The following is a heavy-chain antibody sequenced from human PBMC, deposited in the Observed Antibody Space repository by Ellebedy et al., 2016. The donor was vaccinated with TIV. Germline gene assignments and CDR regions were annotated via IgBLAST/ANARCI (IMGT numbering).Heavy chain of an antibody. CDR3: TTDPGSYYYGSGSYYNVFG. J-gene: IGHJ4*02. D-gene: IGHD3-10*01. CDR1: GFTFSNAW. Sequence: GGSLRLSXAASGFTFSNAWMSWVRQAPGKGLEWVGRIKSKTDGGTTDYAAPVKGRFTISRDDSKNTLYLQMNSLKTEDTAVYYCTTDPGSYYYGSGSYYNVFGWGQGTLVTVSS. V-gene: IGHV3-15*01. CDR2: IKSKTDGGTT.